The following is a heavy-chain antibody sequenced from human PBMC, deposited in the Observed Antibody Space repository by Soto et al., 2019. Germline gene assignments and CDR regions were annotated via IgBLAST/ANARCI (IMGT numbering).Heavy chain of an antibody. CDR2: IYYSGSA. J-gene: IGHJ3*02. V-gene: IGHV4-59*01. CDR1: GGSISSYY. D-gene: IGHD2-2*01. CDR3: ARYCSSTSCYFPETFDI. Sequence: QVQLQESGPGLVKPSETLSLTCTVSGGSISSYYWSWIRQPPGKGLEWIGYIYYSGSAEYNPSLKRRVTISVGTSKTRFSPKLSSVTAADTAVYFCARYCSSTSCYFPETFDIWGQGTMVTVSS.